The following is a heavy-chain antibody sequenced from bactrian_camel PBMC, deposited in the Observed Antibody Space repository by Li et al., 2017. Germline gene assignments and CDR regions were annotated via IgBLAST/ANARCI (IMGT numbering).Heavy chain of an antibody. V-gene: IGHV3S40*01. J-gene: IGHJ4*01. CDR2: IVSDSGPT. D-gene: IGHD3*01. CDR1: GLPFSTYA. Sequence: VQLVESGGGLVQPGGSLRLSCVASGLPFSTYAMSWVRQAPGKGLEWVSTIVSDSGPTYSADSVKGRFTISRDNAKSTVYLQMNSLKPEDTAVYWCLTSMGVTVSQWGQGTQVTVS. CDR3: LTSMGVTVSQ.